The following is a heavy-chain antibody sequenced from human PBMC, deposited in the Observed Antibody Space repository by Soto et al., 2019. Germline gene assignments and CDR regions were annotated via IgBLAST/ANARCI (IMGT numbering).Heavy chain of an antibody. Sequence: QVQLQESGPGLVKPSQTLSLTCTVSGGSISSGGYYWSWIRQHPGKGLEWIGYIYYSGSTYYNPSLKSRVTISVDTSKNQFSLNLSSVTAADTAVYYCARAVAGEYYFDYWGQGTLVTVSS. CDR3: ARAVAGEYYFDY. D-gene: IGHD6-19*01. CDR1: GGSISSGGYY. V-gene: IGHV4-31*03. J-gene: IGHJ4*02. CDR2: IYYSGST.